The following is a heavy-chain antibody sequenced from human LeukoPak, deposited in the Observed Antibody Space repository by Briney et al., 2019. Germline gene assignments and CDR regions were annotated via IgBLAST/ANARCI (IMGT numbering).Heavy chain of an antibody. CDR3: AKDRLNTVVTPNFDY. CDR1: GFTVSSSY. CDR2: ISGSGGST. D-gene: IGHD4-23*01. J-gene: IGHJ4*02. V-gene: IGHV3-23*01. Sequence: PGGSLRLSCAASGFTVSSSYMNWVRQAPGKGLEWVSAISGSGGSTYYADSVKGRFTISRDNSKNTLYLQMNSLRAEDTAVYYCAKDRLNTVVTPNFDYWGQGTLVTVSS.